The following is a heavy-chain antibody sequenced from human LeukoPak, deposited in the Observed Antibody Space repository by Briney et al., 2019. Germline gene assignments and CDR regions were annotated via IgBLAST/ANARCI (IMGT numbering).Heavy chain of an antibody. V-gene: IGHV4-4*07. Sequence: PSETLSLTCTVSGGYIGSYYWSWIRQPAGKGLEWIGRIYTSENTDYNPSLKSRVTMSVDMSTSQFSLRLTSVTAADTAMYYCAREGDYGDYSKSFYYMDVWGKGTTVTVSS. CDR1: GGYIGSYY. D-gene: IGHD4-17*01. J-gene: IGHJ6*03. CDR2: IYTSENT. CDR3: AREGDYGDYSKSFYYMDV.